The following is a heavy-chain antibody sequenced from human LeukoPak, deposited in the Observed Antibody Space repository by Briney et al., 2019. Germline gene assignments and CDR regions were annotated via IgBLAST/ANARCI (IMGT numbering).Heavy chain of an antibody. Sequence: PSETLSLTCTVSGGSISGYYWSWIRQPPGKGLEWIGHINYIGISTHNPSLQNRVTISVDTSKNQFSLKLASVTAADTAVYYCASPSHYFGSGSPAMDIWGQGTTVTVSS. CDR1: GGSISGYY. J-gene: IGHJ6*02. D-gene: IGHD3-10*01. CDR3: ASPSHYFGSGSPAMDI. V-gene: IGHV4-59*08. CDR2: INYIGIS.